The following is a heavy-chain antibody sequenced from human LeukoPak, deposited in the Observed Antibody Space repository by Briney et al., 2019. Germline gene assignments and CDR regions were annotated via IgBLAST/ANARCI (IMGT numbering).Heavy chain of an antibody. V-gene: IGHV3-30*04. J-gene: IGHJ4*02. D-gene: IGHD3-3*01. CDR2: ISYDGSNK. CDR3: ARAPPYTIFGVVPYFDY. Sequence: PGGSLRLSCAASGFTFSSYAMHWVRQAPGKGLEWVAVISYDGSNKYYADSVKGRFTISRDNSKNTLYLQMNSLRAEDTAVYYCARAPPYTIFGVVPYFDYWGQGTLVTVSS. CDR1: GFTFSSYA.